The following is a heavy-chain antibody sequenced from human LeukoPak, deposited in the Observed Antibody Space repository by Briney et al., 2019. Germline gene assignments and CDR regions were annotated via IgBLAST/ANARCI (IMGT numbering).Heavy chain of an antibody. Sequence: GGSLRLSCAASGXTFSSYWVHWVRQAPGKGLVWVSRIKSDGSVTSYADSVKGRFTISRDNANSALYLQMNSLRAEDTAVYYCASGSSGSLTGYWGQGTLVTVSS. CDR2: IKSDGSVT. J-gene: IGHJ4*02. CDR3: ASGSSGSLTGY. V-gene: IGHV3-74*01. D-gene: IGHD1-14*01. CDR1: GXTFSSYW.